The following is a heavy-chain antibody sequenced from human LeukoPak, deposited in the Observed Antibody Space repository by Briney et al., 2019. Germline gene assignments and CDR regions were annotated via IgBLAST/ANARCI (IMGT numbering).Heavy chain of an antibody. CDR3: ARAMRIAVAGTDY. Sequence: PGGALRLPCAASGFTFSSYSMIWVRQAPGKGLEWFSSITSSSTTMYYADSVKGRFTISRDNAKSSLFLQLNSLTEGDTAVYYCARAMRIAVAGTDYWGQGTLVTVSS. D-gene: IGHD6-19*01. CDR2: ITSSSTTM. CDR1: GFTFSSYS. J-gene: IGHJ4*02. V-gene: IGHV3-48*02.